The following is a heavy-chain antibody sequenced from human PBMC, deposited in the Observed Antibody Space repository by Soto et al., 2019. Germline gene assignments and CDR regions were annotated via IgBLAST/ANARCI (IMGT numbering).Heavy chain of an antibody. CDR1: GASVSSTTHY. CDR3: APTWGGRFWNGFSSGGMDV. V-gene: IGHV4-61*03. Sequence: QVQLQESGPGLMKPSGTLSLSCTVSGASVSSTTHYLTWIRQSPGKGLEWIGSFYSSGGADFNPSLKGRVTISIDTSRNHFSLKLSSVTAADTAVYYCAPTWGGRFWNGFSSGGMDVWGQGTTVTVSS. CDR2: FYSSGGA. D-gene: IGHD3-3*01. J-gene: IGHJ6*02.